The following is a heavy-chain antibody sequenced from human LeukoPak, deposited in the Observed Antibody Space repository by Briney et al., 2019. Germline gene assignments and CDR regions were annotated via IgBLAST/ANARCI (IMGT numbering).Heavy chain of an antibody. J-gene: IGHJ6*03. CDR1: GFTFNNYA. CDR2: VSGSGGAT. D-gene: IGHD1-1*01. V-gene: IGHV3-23*01. CDR3: AKNRGGTYKYYMDV. Sequence: GGSQRLSCAASGFTFNNYAMSWVRQAPGMGLEWLSYVSGSGGATYYAASVKGRFTISRDNSKNTVYLQMGSLRAEDTAVYYCAKNRGGTYKYYMDVWGNGTTVTVSS.